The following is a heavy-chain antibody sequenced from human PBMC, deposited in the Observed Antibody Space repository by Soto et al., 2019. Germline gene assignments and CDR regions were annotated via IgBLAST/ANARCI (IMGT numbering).Heavy chain of an antibody. CDR2: IYYSGST. D-gene: IGHD3-10*01. Sequence: SETLSLTCTVSGGSISSSSYYWGWIRQPPGKGLEWIGSIYYSGSTYYNPSLKSRITISVDTSKNQFSLRLISVTAADTATYYCARHLYGSGCYPKAVNWADPWGQGTLVTVS. CDR3: ARHLYGSGCYPKAVNWADP. CDR1: GGSISSSSYY. V-gene: IGHV4-39*07. J-gene: IGHJ5*02.